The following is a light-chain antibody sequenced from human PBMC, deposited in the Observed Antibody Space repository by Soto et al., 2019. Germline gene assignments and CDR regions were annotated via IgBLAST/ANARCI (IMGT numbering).Light chain of an antibody. CDR3: QQTNSPPHS. J-gene: IGKJ2*01. CDR2: GTS. V-gene: IGKV1-39*01. Sequence: DIQMTQSPSSLSASVGDRVTITCRESQTISRYLNWYQHKPGKPPKLLIYGTSNLQSGVPSWFSGSVSWTDFTLTISSLQPEDFATYYCQQTNSPPHSFGQGTKLEIK. CDR1: QTISRY.